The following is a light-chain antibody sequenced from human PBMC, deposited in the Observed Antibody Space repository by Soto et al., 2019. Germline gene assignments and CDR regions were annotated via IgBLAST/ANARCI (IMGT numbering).Light chain of an antibody. CDR3: CSYASSTTYVI. CDR2: EVT. Sequence: QSVLTQPASVSGSPGQSITISCTGTNSDVGRYNLVSWYQQRPGQAPQVLIYEVTKRPSGVSDRFSGSKSGNTASLTISGLQAEDEGEYFCCSYASSTTYVIFGGGTKATVL. CDR1: NSDVGRYNL. V-gene: IGLV2-23*02. J-gene: IGLJ2*01.